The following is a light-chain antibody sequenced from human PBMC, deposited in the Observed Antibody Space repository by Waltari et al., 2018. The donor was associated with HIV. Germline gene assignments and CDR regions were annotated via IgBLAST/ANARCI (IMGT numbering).Light chain of an antibody. J-gene: IGLJ3*02. V-gene: IGLV1-47*01. CDR3: AAWDDSLSGLV. Sequence: QSVLTQPPSASGTPGQRVTIPCSGRSSNIGSNHGYWYQQLPGTAPKLLIYRNNQRPSGVPDRFSGSKSGTSASLAISGLRSEDEADYYCAAWDDSLSGLVFGGGTKVTVL. CDR1: SSNIGSNH. CDR2: RNN.